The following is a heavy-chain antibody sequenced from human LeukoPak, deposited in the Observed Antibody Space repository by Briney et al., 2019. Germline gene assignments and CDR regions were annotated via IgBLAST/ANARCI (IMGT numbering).Heavy chain of an antibody. J-gene: IGHJ6*02. V-gene: IGHV4-59*01. CDR2: IYYSGST. D-gene: IGHD2-15*01. CDR1: GGSISSYY. Sequence: SETLSLTCTVSGGSISSYYWSWIRQPPGKGLEWIGYIYYSGSTNYNPSLKSRVTISVDTSKNQFSLKLSSVTAADTAVYYCARDLRSGGSAYPPRGMDVWGQGTTVTVFS. CDR3: ARDLRSGGSAYPPRGMDV.